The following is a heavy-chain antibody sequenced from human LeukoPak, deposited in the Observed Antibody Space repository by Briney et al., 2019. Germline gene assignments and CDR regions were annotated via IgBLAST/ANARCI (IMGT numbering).Heavy chain of an antibody. CDR2: INPNSGGT. Sequence: ASVKVSCKASGYTFTGYYMHWVRQAPGQGLEWMGWINPNSGGTNYAQKFQGRVTMTRDTSISTAYMELSRLRSDDTAVYYCARTANCSSTSCYHGRNWFDPWGQGTLVTVSS. V-gene: IGHV1-2*02. CDR3: ARTANCSSTSCYHGRNWFDP. CDR1: GYTFTGYY. J-gene: IGHJ5*02. D-gene: IGHD2-2*01.